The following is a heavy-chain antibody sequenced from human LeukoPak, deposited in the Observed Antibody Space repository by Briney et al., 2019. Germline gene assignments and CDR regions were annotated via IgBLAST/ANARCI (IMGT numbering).Heavy chain of an antibody. J-gene: IGHJ4*02. CDR3: ARVREEQWLTPVDY. CDR1: GFTFSSYA. Sequence: GGSLRLSCAASGFTFSSYAMHWVRQAPGKGLEWVAVISYDGSNKYYADSVKGRFTISRDNSKNTLYLQMNSLRAEDTAVYYCARVREEQWLTPVDYWGQGTLVAVSS. CDR2: ISYDGSNK. D-gene: IGHD6-19*01. V-gene: IGHV3-30-3*01.